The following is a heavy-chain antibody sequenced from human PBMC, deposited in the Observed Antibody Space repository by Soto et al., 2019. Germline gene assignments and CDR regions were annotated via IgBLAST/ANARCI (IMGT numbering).Heavy chain of an antibody. J-gene: IGHJ2*01. Sequence: QVQLQESGPGLVKPSGTLSLTCAVSSGSISSSNWWRWVRQPPGKGLEWIGEISHSGSTNYNPSLKSRVTISVDKSKNQFALKLNSVTAADTAVYYCARRPGYYWYFDLWGRGTLVTVSS. CDR3: ARRPGYYWYFDL. D-gene: IGHD6-25*01. V-gene: IGHV4-4*02. CDR2: ISHSGST. CDR1: SGSISSSNW.